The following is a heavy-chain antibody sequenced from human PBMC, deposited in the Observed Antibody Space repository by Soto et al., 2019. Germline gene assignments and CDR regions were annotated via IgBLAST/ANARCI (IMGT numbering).Heavy chain of an antibody. Sequence: GGSLRLSCAASGFTFSSYAMSWVRQAPGKGLEWVSAISGSGGSTYYADSVKGRFTISRDNSKNTLYLQMNSLRAEDTAVYYCARRGIVVSDTGPGQDSIDFRGQGTLVTVFS. J-gene: IGHJ4*02. D-gene: IGHD6-13*01. CDR2: ISGSGGST. CDR3: ARRGIVVSDTGPGQDSIDF. V-gene: IGHV3-23*01. CDR1: GFTFSSYA.